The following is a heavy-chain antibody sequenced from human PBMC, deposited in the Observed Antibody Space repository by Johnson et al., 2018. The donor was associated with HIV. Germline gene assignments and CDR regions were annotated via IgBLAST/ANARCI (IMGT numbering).Heavy chain of an antibody. V-gene: IGHV3-30*04. CDR3: AKDWARIAAAQFDI. J-gene: IGHJ3*02. Sequence: VQLVESGGGVVQPGRSLRLSCAASGFTFSSYAMHWVRQAPGKGLEWVAVISYDGSNKYHVDSVKGRFTISRDNAKNSLYLQMNSLRAEDTAVYYCAKDWARIAAAQFDIWGQGTMVTVSS. CDR2: ISYDGSNK. D-gene: IGHD6-13*01. CDR1: GFTFSSYA.